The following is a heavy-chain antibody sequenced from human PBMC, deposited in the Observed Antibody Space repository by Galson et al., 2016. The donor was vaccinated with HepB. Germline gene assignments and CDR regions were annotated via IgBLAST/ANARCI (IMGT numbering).Heavy chain of an antibody. CDR1: GFSFSSYA. V-gene: IGHV3-23*01. Sequence: SLRLSCAASGFSFSSYAMSWVRQAPGKGLEWVSGITSGGTTYYADSVKGRFTITRENSKKILYLQMKSLRDEDTTVYYCAKRPYSYGWHYGMDVWGQGTTVTVSS. CDR3: AKRPYSYGWHYGMDV. CDR2: ITSGGTT. D-gene: IGHD5-18*01. J-gene: IGHJ6*02.